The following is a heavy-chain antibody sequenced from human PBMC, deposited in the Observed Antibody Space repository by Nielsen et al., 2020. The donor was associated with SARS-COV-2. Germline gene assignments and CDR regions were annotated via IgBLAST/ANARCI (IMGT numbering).Heavy chain of an antibody. D-gene: IGHD3-22*01. CDR3: VTVRDDDYYYDTGPYDN. CDR2: ISSDGTKR. V-gene: IGHV3-74*03. CDR1: GLTLSRHW. J-gene: IGHJ4*02. Sequence: GESLKISCAGSGLTLSRHWMNWVRQAPGKGLAWVSRISSDGTKRTYADSVKGRFTISRDDAKNTLFLQMNSLRNEDSAVYYCVTVRDDDYYYDTGPYDNWGQGTLVTVSS.